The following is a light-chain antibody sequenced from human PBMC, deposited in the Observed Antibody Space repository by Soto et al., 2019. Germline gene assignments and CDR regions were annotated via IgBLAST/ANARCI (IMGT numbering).Light chain of an antibody. CDR3: CSYTTSTTYV. CDR2: DVS. Sequence: QSALTQPASVSGSPGQSINISCTGTSSDVGAYNHVSWYQHHPGKAPKLMIYDVSSRPSGVSNRFSGSKSGNTASLTISGLQAEDETDYYCCSYTTSTTYVFGTGTKVTVL. CDR1: SSDVGAYNH. J-gene: IGLJ1*01. V-gene: IGLV2-14*03.